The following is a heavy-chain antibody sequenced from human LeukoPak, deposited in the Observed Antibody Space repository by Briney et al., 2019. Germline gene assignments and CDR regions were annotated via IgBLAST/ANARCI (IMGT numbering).Heavy chain of an antibody. J-gene: IGHJ4*02. D-gene: IGHD3-10*01. V-gene: IGHV4-59*01. CDR2: IYYSGST. Sequence: SETLSLTCTVSGVSISSYYWSWIRQPPGKGLEWIGYIYYSGSTNYNPSLKSRVTISVDTAKNQFSLKLSSVTAADTAVYYCARGVPWSGSGNYWGQGTLVTVSS. CDR1: GVSISSYY. CDR3: ARGVPWSGSGNY.